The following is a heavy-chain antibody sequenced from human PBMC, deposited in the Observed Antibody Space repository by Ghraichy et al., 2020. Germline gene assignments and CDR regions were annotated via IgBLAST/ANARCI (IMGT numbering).Heavy chain of an antibody. CDR2: TSYDGSNK. Sequence: GGSLRLSCAASGFTFSRYGMHWVRQAPGTGLEWVAVTSYDGSNKFYGGSVQGRFTISRDNSKNTLYLQMNYLIPQDTAVYYCAKERDPSGYYSFGGDYYGMDVWGQGTTVTVSS. V-gene: IGHV3-30*18. D-gene: IGHD3-22*01. J-gene: IGHJ6*02. CDR3: AKERDPSGYYSFGGDYYGMDV. CDR1: GFTFSRYG.